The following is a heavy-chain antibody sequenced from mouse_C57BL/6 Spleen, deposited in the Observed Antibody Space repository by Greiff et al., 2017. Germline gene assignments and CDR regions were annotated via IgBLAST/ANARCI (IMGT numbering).Heavy chain of an antibody. CDR1: GFTFSSYA. D-gene: IGHD2-5*01. Sequence: EVMLVESGEGLVKPGGSLKLSCAASGFTFSSYAMSWVRQTPEKRLEWVAYISSGGDYIYYADTVKGRFTISRDNARNTLYLQMSSLKSEDTAMYYCTREAYYSNYDYAMDYWGQGTSVTVSS. V-gene: IGHV5-9-1*02. J-gene: IGHJ4*01. CDR3: TREAYYSNYDYAMDY. CDR2: ISSGGDYI.